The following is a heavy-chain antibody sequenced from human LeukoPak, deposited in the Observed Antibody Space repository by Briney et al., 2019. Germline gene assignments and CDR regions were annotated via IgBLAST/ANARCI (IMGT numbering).Heavy chain of an antibody. J-gene: IGHJ4*02. CDR1: GYTFTGYS. D-gene: IGHD3-22*01. CDR2: INPNSGGT. V-gene: IGHV1-2*06. CDR3: VIPRGYYNYFDY. Sequence: ASVKVSCKASGYTFTGYSIHWVRQAPGQGLEWMGRINPNSGGTNYAQKFQGRVTMTRDTSISTAYMELSRLRSDDTAVYYCVIPRGYYNYFDYWGQGTLVTVSS.